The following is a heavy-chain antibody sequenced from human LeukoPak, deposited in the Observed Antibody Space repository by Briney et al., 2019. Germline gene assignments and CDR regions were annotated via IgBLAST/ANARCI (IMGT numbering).Heavy chain of an antibody. Sequence: PGGSRRLSCAASGFTFSNAWMSWVRQAPGKGLEWVGRIKSKTDGGTTDYAAPGKGRFTISRDDSKNTLYLQMNSLKTEDTAVYYCTKDHYDFWSGYSYWGQGTLVTVSS. D-gene: IGHD3-3*01. V-gene: IGHV3-15*01. CDR2: IKSKTDGGTT. CDR1: GFTFSNAW. CDR3: TKDHYDFWSGYSY. J-gene: IGHJ4*02.